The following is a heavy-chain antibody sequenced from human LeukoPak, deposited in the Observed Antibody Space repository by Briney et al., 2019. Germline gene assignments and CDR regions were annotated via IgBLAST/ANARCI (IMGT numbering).Heavy chain of an antibody. V-gene: IGHV1-58*02. CDR2: IVVCSGNT. D-gene: IGHD6-6*01. Sequence: SVKVSCKASGFTFTSSAMQWVRQARGQRLEWIGWIVVCSGNTNYAQKFQERVTITRDMSTSTAYMELSSLRSEDTAVYYCAALSSLPYYYGMDVWGQGTTVTVSS. J-gene: IGHJ6*02. CDR3: AALSSLPYYYGMDV. CDR1: GFTFTSSA.